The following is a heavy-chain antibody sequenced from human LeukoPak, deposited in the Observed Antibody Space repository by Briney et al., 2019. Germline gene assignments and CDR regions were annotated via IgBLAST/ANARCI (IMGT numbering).Heavy chain of an antibody. CDR3: ARTVVVAQFDS. CDR1: GGSISSGDYF. J-gene: IGHJ4*02. CDR2: IYRSGST. V-gene: IGHV4-31*03. Sequence: SETLSLTCTVSGGSISSGDYFWTWIRQHPGKGLEWIGYIYRSGSTYYNPSLNSRVTISIDTSKNQFSLKMSSVTAADTAMYYCARTVVVAQFDSWGQGTLVTVSS. D-gene: IGHD2-15*01.